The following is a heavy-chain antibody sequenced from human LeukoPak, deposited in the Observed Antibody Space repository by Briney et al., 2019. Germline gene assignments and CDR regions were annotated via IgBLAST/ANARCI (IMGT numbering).Heavy chain of an antibody. Sequence: GGSLRLSCAASGYTFSSYSMNWVRQAPGKGLEWVSSISSSSSYIYYADSVKGRFTISRDNAKNSLYLQMNSLRAEDTAVYYCARVGIAVAGTKGFDYWGQGTLVTVSS. CDR1: GYTFSSYS. D-gene: IGHD6-19*01. V-gene: IGHV3-21*01. J-gene: IGHJ4*02. CDR2: ISSSSSYI. CDR3: ARVGIAVAGTKGFDY.